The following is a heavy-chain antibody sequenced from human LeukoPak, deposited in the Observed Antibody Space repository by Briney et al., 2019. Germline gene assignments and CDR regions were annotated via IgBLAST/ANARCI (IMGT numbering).Heavy chain of an antibody. CDR1: GGTFSSYA. V-gene: IGHV1-69*04. J-gene: IGHJ4*02. D-gene: IGHD6-19*01. CDR2: IIPIFGIA. Sequence: ASVKVSCKASGGTFSSYAISWVRQAPGRGLEWMGRIIPIFGIANYAQKFQGRVTITADKSTSTAYMELSSLRSEDTAVYYCAALDASSGRLWGQGTLVTVSS. CDR3: AALDASSGRL.